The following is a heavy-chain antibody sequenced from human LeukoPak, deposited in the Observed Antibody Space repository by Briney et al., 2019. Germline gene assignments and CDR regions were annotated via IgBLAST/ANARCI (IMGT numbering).Heavy chain of an antibody. D-gene: IGHD6-19*01. Sequence: GGSLRLSCAASGFTFSSYAMSWVRQAPGKGLEWVSAISGSGGSTYYADSVKGRFTISRGNSKNTLYLQMNSLRAEDTAVYYCAKDSLYSSGWYGDFDYWGQGTLVTVSS. V-gene: IGHV3-23*01. J-gene: IGHJ4*02. CDR1: GFTFSSYA. CDR2: ISGSGGST. CDR3: AKDSLYSSGWYGDFDY.